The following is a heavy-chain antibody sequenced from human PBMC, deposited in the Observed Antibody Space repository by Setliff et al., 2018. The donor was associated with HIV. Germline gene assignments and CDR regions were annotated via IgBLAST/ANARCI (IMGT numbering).Heavy chain of an antibody. CDR2: INANGGGT. Sequence: ASVKVSCKASGYNFISYHLHWLRQAPGQGLEWMGIINANGGGTSYAQKFQGRVTITRDTSTNTVYMEMSGLRSEDTAVFYCARVAVPGLAYFPHWSQGTLVTVS. CDR1: GYNFISYH. V-gene: IGHV1-46*01. J-gene: IGHJ1*01. D-gene: IGHD6-19*01. CDR3: ARVAVPGLAYFPH.